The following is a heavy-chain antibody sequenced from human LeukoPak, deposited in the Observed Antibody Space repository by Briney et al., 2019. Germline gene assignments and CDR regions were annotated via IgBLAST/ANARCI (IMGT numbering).Heavy chain of an antibody. CDR1: GYTFTSYD. J-gene: IGHJ4*02. CDR2: MNPNSGNT. V-gene: IGHV1-8*01. D-gene: IGHD5-18*01. CDR3: ARGPYVDTAMATDY. Sequence: ASVKVSCKASGYTFTSYDINWVRQATGQGLEWMGWMNPNSGNTGYAQKFQGRVTMTRNTSISTAYMELSSLRSEDTAVYHCARGPYVDTAMATDYWGQGTLVTVSS.